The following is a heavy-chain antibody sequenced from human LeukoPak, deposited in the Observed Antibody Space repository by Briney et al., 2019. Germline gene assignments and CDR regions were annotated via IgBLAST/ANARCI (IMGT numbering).Heavy chain of an antibody. V-gene: IGHV5-51*01. CDR1: GYSFTSYW. Sequence: GESLKISCKGSGYSFTSYWIGWVRQMPGKGLEWMGIIYPGDSDTRYSPSFQGQVTISADKSISTAYLQWSSLKASDTAMYYCARLGGYSYGRKHYYYYMDVWGKGTTVTVSS. CDR3: ARLGGYSYGRKHYYYYMDV. J-gene: IGHJ6*03. CDR2: IYPGDSDT. D-gene: IGHD5-18*01.